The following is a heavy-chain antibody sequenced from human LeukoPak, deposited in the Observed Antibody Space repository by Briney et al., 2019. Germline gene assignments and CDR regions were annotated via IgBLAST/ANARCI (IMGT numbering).Heavy chain of an antibody. J-gene: IGHJ3*02. D-gene: IGHD2-15*01. CDR2: ISSSGSTI. CDR3: PRSRPSRYCSGGSCTHHAFDI. Sequence: GGSLRLSCAASGFTFSDYYMSWIRQAPGKGLEWVSYISSSGSTIYYADSVKGRFTISRDNAKNSLYLQMNSLRAEDTAVYYCPRSRPSRYCSGGSCTHHAFDIWGQGTMVTVSS. V-gene: IGHV3-11*04. CDR1: GFTFSDYY.